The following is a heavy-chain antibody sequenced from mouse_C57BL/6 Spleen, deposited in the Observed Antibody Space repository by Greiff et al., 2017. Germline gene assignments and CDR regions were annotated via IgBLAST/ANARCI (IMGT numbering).Heavy chain of an antibody. J-gene: IGHJ1*03. CDR3: ARAGGCYWYFDV. Sequence: VQLVESGAELVKPGASVKISCKASGYAFSSYWMNWVKQRPGKGLEWIGQIYPGDGDTNYNGKFKGKATLTADKSSSTAYMQLSSLTSEDSAVYFCARAGGCYWYFDVWGTGTTVTVSS. CDR2: IYPGDGDT. CDR1: GYAFSSYW. V-gene: IGHV1-80*01.